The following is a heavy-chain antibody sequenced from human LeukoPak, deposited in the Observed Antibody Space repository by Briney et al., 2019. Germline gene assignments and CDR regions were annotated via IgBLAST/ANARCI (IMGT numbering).Heavy chain of an antibody. CDR2: ISGSGGST. Sequence: GGSLRLSCAASGSTFSSYSMNWVRQAPGKGLEWVSAISGSGGSTYYADSVKGRFTISRDNSKNTLYLQMNSLRAEDTAVYYCAKSGGSEEFDYWGQGTLVTVSS. V-gene: IGHV3-23*01. CDR3: AKSGGSEEFDY. J-gene: IGHJ4*02. D-gene: IGHD2-15*01. CDR1: GSTFSSYS.